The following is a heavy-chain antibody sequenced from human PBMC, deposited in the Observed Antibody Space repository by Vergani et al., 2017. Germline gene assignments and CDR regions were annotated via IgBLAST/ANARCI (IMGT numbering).Heavy chain of an antibody. Sequence: EVRLLESGGVLVQPGGSLRLSCAASGFTFNIYAMSWVRLAPGKGLEWVSTITYNGGRTYYADSVTGRFTISRDNSKNTLFLQLKPLRAEDTGVYYCAKDYNIMGALHYWGQGTLVAVSS. J-gene: IGHJ4*02. CDR3: AKDYNIMGALHY. CDR2: ITYNGGRT. V-gene: IGHV3-23*01. CDR1: GFTFNIYA. D-gene: IGHD5-12*01.